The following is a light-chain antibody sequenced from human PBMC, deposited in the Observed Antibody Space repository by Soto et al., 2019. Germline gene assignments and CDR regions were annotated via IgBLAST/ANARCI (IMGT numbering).Light chain of an antibody. CDR1: SSDVGAYNY. Sequence: QSVLTQPASVSGSPGQSITISCTGTSSDVGAYNYVSWYQQHPGKAPKLMIYEVSNRPAGVSNRFSGSKSGNTASLTISGLQAEDEADYYCSSYTSTYTPCVFGTGTKVTVL. CDR3: SSYTSTYTPCV. V-gene: IGLV2-14*01. CDR2: EVS. J-gene: IGLJ1*01.